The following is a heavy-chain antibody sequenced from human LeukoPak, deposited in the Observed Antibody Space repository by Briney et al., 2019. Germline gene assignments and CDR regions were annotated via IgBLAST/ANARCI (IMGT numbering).Heavy chain of an antibody. Sequence: ASVKVSCKASGYTFTGYYMHWVRQAPGQGLEWMGRINPNSGGTNYAQKFQGRVTVTRDTSISTAYMELSRLRSDDTAVYYCAREDQLGNFDYWGQGTLVTVSS. CDR2: INPNSGGT. CDR1: GYTFTGYY. V-gene: IGHV1-2*06. CDR3: AREDQLGNFDY. J-gene: IGHJ4*02. D-gene: IGHD7-27*01.